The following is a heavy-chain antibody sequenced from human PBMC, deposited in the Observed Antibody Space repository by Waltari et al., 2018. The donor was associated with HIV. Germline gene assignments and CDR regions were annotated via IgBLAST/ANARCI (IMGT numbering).Heavy chain of an antibody. D-gene: IGHD6-6*01. J-gene: IGHJ4*02. CDR3: ARDRGGSSSLVLDS. CDR2: IWYEGSKK. CDR1: GFTFKNYG. Sequence: QVQLVESGGGVVQPGRSLRLSCAASGFTFKNYGMHWVRQAPGKGLGWVSVIWYEGSKKDYADSGKGRFTISRDNYKNRLYLQMNSLRAEDTAVYYCARDRGGSSSLVLDSWGQGTLVTVSS. V-gene: IGHV3-33*01.